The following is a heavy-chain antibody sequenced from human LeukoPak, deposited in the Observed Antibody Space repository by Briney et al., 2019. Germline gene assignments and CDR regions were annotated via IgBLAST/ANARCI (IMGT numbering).Heavy chain of an antibody. CDR2: IIPIFGTA. D-gene: IGHD2-2*01. CDR1: GGTFSSYA. J-gene: IGHJ4*02. V-gene: IGHV1-69*13. Sequence: SVKVSCKASGGTFSSYAISWVRQAPGQGLEWMGGIIPIFGTANYAQKFQGRVTITADESTSTAYMELSSPRSEDTAVYYCASTNRDHCSSTSCPPGDYWGQGTLVAVSS. CDR3: ASTNRDHCSSTSCPPGDY.